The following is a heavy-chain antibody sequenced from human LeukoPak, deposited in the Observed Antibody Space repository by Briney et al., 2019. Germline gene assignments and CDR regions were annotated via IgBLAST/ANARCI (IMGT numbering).Heavy chain of an antibody. Sequence: SVKVSCKASGGTFSSYAISWVRQAPGQGLEWMGGIIPIFGTANYAQKFQGRVTITADESTSTAYMELSSLRSEDTAVYYCLFLNNYREAYWGQGTLVTVSS. CDR1: GGTFSSYA. D-gene: IGHD4-11*01. V-gene: IGHV1-69*13. CDR3: LFLNNYREAY. J-gene: IGHJ4*02. CDR2: IIPIFGTA.